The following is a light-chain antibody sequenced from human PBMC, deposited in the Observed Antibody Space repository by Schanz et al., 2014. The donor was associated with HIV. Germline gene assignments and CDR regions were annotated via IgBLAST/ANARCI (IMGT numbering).Light chain of an antibody. CDR1: QGLGRY. CDR3: QQTNSFPLT. Sequence: DIQMTQSPSSLSASVGDRVTITCRASQGLGRYLAWYQQKPGKAPKLLINAASTLQSGVPSRFSGSGSGTDFTLTISGLQPEDSAAYYCQQTNSFPLTFGPGTKVDIK. CDR2: AAS. J-gene: IGKJ3*01. V-gene: IGKV1-12*01.